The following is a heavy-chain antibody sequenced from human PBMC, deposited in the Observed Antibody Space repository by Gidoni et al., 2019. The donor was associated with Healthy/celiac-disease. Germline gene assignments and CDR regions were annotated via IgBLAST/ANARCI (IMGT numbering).Heavy chain of an antibody. V-gene: IGHV4-59*01. D-gene: IGHD6-13*01. CDR2: IDYSGST. J-gene: IGHJ4*02. CDR3: ARGYYAAAGLFDY. CDR1: GGSISSYY. Sequence: QVQLQESGPGLVKPSETLSLTCPASGGSISSYYWSWIRQPPGKGLEWIGYIDYSGSTNYNPSLKSRVTISVDTSKNHFSLKLSSVTAADTAVYYCARGYYAAAGLFDYWGQGTLVTVSS.